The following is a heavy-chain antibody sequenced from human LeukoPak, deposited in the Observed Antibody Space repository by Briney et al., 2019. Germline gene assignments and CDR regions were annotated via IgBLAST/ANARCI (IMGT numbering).Heavy chain of an antibody. CDR2: ISSSSSYI. CDR3: ARDPAEATQTYYYDSSGYYYFDY. CDR1: GFTFSSYS. V-gene: IGHV3-21*01. J-gene: IGHJ4*02. D-gene: IGHD3-22*01. Sequence: GGSLGLSCAASGFTFSSYSMNWVRQAPGKGLEWVSSISSSSSYIYYADSVKGRFTISRDNAKNSLYLQMNSLRAEDTAVYYCARDPAEATQTYYYDSSGYYYFDYWGQGTLVTVSS.